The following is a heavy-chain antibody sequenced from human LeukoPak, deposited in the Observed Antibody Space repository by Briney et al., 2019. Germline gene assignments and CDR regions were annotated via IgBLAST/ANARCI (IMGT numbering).Heavy chain of an antibody. Sequence: SETLSLTCIVFGGSFSDYSWSWIRQPPEKGLEWVGEINHSGSTNYSPSLTSRVSISLDTSKNQFSLKLNSVTAADTALYYCARRPNLYSQQGAFDIWGQGTMVTVSS. D-gene: IGHD6-13*01. J-gene: IGHJ3*02. CDR1: GGSFSDYS. CDR3: ARRPNLYSQQGAFDI. V-gene: IGHV4-34*01. CDR2: INHSGST.